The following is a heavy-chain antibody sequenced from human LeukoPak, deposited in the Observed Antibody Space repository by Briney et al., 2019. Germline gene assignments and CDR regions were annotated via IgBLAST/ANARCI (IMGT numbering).Heavy chain of an antibody. D-gene: IGHD4-23*01. CDR1: GGSISSHY. J-gene: IGHJ4*02. V-gene: IGHV4-59*11. CDR3: ARIDYGGNYFDY. Sequence: SETLPLTCTASGGSISSHYWSWIRQPPGKGLEWIGYIYYSGSTNYNPSLKSRVTISVDTSKNQFSLKLSSVTAADTAVYYCARIDYGGNYFDYWGQGTLVTVSS. CDR2: IYYSGST.